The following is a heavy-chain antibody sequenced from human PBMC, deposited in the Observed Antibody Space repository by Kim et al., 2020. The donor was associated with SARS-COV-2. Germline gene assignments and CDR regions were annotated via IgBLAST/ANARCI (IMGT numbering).Heavy chain of an antibody. V-gene: IGHV4-39*01. J-gene: IGHJ4*02. CDR1: GGSISSSSYY. CDR3: ATQSRGLTAASRGFFDY. Sequence: SETLSLTCTVSGGSISSSSYYWGWIRQPPGKGLEWIGSISYSGDTHYKSSLKSRVTISVDTSKNQFSLRLSSVTAADTAVFYCATQSRGLTAASRGFFDYWGQGALVTVSS. CDR2: ISYSGDT. D-gene: IGHD6-13*01.